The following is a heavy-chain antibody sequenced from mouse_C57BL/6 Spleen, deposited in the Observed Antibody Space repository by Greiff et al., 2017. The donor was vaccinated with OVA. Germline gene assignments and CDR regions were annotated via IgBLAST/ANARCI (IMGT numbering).Heavy chain of an antibody. J-gene: IGHJ2*01. D-gene: IGHD2-5*01. CDR1: GYTFTSYW. Sequence: QVQLQQPGAELVMPGASVKLSCKASGYTFTSYWMHWVKQRPGQGLEWIGEIDPSDSYTNYNQKFKGKSTLTVDKSSSTAYMQLSSLTSEDSAVYYCARGGWDYSNTDYWGQGTTLTVSS. CDR3: ARGGWDYSNTDY. CDR2: IDPSDSYT. V-gene: IGHV1-69*01.